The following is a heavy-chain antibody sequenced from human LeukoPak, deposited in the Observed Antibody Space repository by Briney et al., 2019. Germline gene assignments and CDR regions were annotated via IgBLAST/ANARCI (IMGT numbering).Heavy chain of an antibody. CDR1: GYTFTNYG. CDR2: ISAYNGNT. V-gene: IGHV1-18*01. J-gene: IGHJ6*03. CDR3: ARDSRRGLLYSYYYYYMDV. D-gene: IGHD3-3*01. Sequence: ASVKVSCKASGYTFTNYGISWVRQAPGQGLEWMGWISAYNGNTNYAQKLQGRVTMTTDTSTSTAYMELRSLRSDDTAVYYCARDSRRGLLYSYYYYYMDVWGKGTTVTVSS.